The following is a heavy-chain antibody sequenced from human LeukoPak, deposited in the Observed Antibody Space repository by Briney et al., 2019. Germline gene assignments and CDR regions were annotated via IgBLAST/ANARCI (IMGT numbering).Heavy chain of an antibody. Sequence: ASVKVSCKASGYIFTSYYMHWVRQAPGQGLEWMGIINPSGGSTSYAQKFQGRVTMTRDTSTSTVYMELSSLRSEDTAVYYCAREWLELQQGRFYYGMDVWGQGTTVTVSS. CDR1: GYIFTSYY. CDR2: INPSGGST. V-gene: IGHV1-46*01. D-gene: IGHD1-7*01. J-gene: IGHJ6*02. CDR3: AREWLELQQGRFYYGMDV.